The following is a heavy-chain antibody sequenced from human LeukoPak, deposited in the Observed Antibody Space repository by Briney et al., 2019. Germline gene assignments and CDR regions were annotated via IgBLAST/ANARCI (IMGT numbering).Heavy chain of an antibody. CDR2: TYYRSKWYI. D-gene: IGHD5-24*01. CDR3: ARDRNFGGPYNTIDY. CDR1: GDSISSNSAA. V-gene: IGHV6-1*01. J-gene: IGHJ4*02. Sequence: SQTLSLTCVISGDSISSNSAAWSWIRQSPSRGLEWLGRTYYRSKWYIDYALSVKSRITINPDTSKNQFSLQLNSVTPEDTAVYYCARDRNFGGPYNTIDYWGQGTLVTVSS.